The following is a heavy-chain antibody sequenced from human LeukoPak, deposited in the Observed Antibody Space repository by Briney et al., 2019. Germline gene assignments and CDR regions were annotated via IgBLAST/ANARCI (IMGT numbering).Heavy chain of an antibody. V-gene: IGHV4-61*01. CDR3: ARENGELLCRS. CDR2: FYYSGST. J-gene: IGHJ5*02. D-gene: IGHD3-10*01. CDR1: GPSVSSCSYY. Sequence: SESLSLTCSVWGPSVSSCSYYWSWLRQPPGKGLEWFWYFYYSGSTHCSPSLKSRVTLTEDTSQNQFSLKLSSVPAADTAVYYCARENGELLCRSWGQGTLVTVSS.